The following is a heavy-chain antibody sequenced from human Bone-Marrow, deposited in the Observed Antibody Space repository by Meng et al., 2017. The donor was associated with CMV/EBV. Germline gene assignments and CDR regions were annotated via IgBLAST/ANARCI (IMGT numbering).Heavy chain of an antibody. J-gene: IGHJ5*02. V-gene: IGHV1-18*01. CDR1: GYTFTTYA. Sequence: ASVKVSCKASGYTFTTYAISWVRQAPGQGLEWMGWICAFNGKVNYAQKFQGRVTMTTDTSTDTAYMELSSLRSEDTAVYYCARAGGYYDSSGYYYGRSWFDPWGQGTLVTVSS. CDR3: ARAGGYYDSSGYYYGRSWFDP. D-gene: IGHD3-22*01. CDR2: ICAFNGKV.